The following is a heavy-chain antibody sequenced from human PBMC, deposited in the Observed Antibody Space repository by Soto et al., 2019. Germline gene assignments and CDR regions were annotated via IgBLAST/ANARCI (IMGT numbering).Heavy chain of an antibody. CDR1: GFTFSSYA. D-gene: IGHD1-26*01. Sequence: EVQLLESGGGLVQPGGSLRLSCAASGFTFSSYAMRWVRQAPVKGLEWVSAISGSGDSTYYADSVKGRFTISRDNSKNTLYLQMNSLRAEDPAVYYCARRGSGSYYDDWGQGTLVTVSS. J-gene: IGHJ4*02. CDR2: ISGSGDST. V-gene: IGHV3-23*01. CDR3: ARRGSGSYYDD.